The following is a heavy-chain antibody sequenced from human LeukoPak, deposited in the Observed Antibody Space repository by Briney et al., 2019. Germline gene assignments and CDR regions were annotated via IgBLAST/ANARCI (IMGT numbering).Heavy chain of an antibody. CDR1: GFTFSSYG. V-gene: IGHV3-30*02. J-gene: IGHJ4*02. CDR2: IRYDGSNK. D-gene: IGHD3-16*01. Sequence: PGGSLRLSCAASGFTFSSYGMHWVRQAPGKGLEWVAFIRYDGSNKYYADSVKGRFTISRDNAKNSLYLQMNSLRAEDMAVYYCAKDGGQGADYWGQGTLVSVSS. CDR3: AKDGGQGADY.